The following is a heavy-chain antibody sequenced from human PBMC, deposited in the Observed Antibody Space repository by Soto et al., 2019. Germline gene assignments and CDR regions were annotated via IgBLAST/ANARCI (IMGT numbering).Heavy chain of an antibody. V-gene: IGHV3-33*01. CDR1: GFTFSSYG. J-gene: IGHJ4*02. CDR3: ARDGLGYYGSGSYYPNFDY. CDR2: IWYDGSNK. D-gene: IGHD3-10*01. Sequence: PGGSLRLSCAASGFTFSSYGMHWVRQAPGKGLEWVAVIWYDGSNKYYADSVKGRFTISRDNSKNTLYLQMNSLRAEDTAVYYCARDGLGYYGSGSYYPNFDYWGQGTLVTVSS.